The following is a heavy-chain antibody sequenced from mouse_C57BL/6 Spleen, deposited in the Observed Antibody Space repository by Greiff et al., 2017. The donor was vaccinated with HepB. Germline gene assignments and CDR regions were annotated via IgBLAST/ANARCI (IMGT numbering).Heavy chain of an antibody. V-gene: IGHV1-55*01. D-gene: IGHD2-4*01. Sequence: QVQLQQPGAELVKPGASVKMSCKASGYTFTSYWITWVKQRPGQGLEWIGDIYPGSGSTNYNEKFKSKATLTVDTSSSTAYMQLSSLTSEDSAVYYWAISGDDYGPLFDYWGQGTTLTVSS. CDR2: IYPGSGST. CDR3: AISGDDYGPLFDY. J-gene: IGHJ2*01. CDR1: GYTFTSYW.